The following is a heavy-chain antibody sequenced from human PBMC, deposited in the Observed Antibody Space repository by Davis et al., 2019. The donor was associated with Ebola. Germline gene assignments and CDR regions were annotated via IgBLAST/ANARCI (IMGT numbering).Heavy chain of an antibody. D-gene: IGHD3-22*01. J-gene: IGHJ4*02. CDR1: GGSISSSSYY. CDR2: IYYSGST. Sequence: SETLSLTCTVSGGSISSSSYYWGWIRQPPGKGLEWIGYIYYSGSTNYNPSLKSRVTISVDTSKNQFSLKLSSVTAADTAVYYCARVKNYYDSSGYYSESFDYWGQGTLVTVSS. V-gene: IGHV4-61*05. CDR3: ARVKNYYDSSGYYSESFDY.